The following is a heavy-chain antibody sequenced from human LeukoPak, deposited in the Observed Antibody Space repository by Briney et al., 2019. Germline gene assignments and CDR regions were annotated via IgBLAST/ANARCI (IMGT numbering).Heavy chain of an antibody. D-gene: IGHD3-22*01. CDR3: AKDPSDYDSSGYYY. CDR2: ISNDGGGT. Sequence: GGSLRLSCAASGFTFNNYGLIWVRQAPGKGLEWVAAISNDGGGTMYAAFVEGRFTISRDKSKNTLFLQMNSLRAEDTAVYYCAKDPSDYDSSGYYYWGQGTLVTVSS. V-gene: IGHV3-23*01. CDR1: GFTFNNYG. J-gene: IGHJ4*02.